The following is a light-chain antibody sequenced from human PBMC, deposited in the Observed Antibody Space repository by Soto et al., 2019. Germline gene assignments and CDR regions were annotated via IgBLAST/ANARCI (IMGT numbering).Light chain of an antibody. CDR3: QHYGNSLSIT. CDR1: QSVSSRY. CDR2: DAS. V-gene: IGKV3-20*01. Sequence: EIVLTQSPGTLSLSPGERATLSCRASQSVSSRYLAWYQQKPGQAPRLLIYDASSRATGIPARFSGSGSGTDFTLTVTSLEPEDLAVYYCQHYGNSLSITFGHGTRLE. J-gene: IGKJ5*01.